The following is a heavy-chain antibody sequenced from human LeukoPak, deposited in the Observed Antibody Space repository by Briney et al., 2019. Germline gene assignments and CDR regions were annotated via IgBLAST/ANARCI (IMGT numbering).Heavy chain of an antibody. CDR2: IFYTGST. J-gene: IGHJ6*03. CDR1: GASITTHS. D-gene: IGHD3-3*01. CDR3: ARHGPTYYDFWSGISPMDV. V-gene: IGHV4-59*08. Sequence: SETLSLTCTVSGASITTHSWSWIRQPPGKGPEWIGCIFYTGSTNYNPSLKGRVTISPDTSKNQFSLKLSAVAAADTAVYYCARHGPTYYDFWSGISPMDVWGKGTTVTVSS.